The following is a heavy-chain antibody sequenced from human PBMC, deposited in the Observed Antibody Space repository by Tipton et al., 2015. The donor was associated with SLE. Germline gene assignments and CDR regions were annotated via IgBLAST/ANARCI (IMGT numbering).Heavy chain of an antibody. D-gene: IGHD2-21*01. V-gene: IGHV4-39*01. J-gene: IGHJ4*02. CDR3: ARHDRGGIWWQFDY. Sequence: TLSLTCTVSGGSISSSSYYWGWIRQPPGKGLEWIGSIYYSGSTYYNPSLKSRVTISVDTSKNQFSLKLSSVTAADTAVYYCARHDRGGIWWQFDYWGQGTLVTVSS. CDR1: GGSISSSSYY. CDR2: IYYSGST.